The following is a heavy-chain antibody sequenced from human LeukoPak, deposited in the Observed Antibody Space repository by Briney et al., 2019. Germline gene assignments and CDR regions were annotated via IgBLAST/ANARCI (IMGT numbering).Heavy chain of an antibody. CDR1: GCSFTSYW. CDR2: IYPGDSDT. CDR3: ARSYSSSSNYDSSGYYYDFDY. V-gene: IGHV5-51*01. D-gene: IGHD3-22*01. Sequence: GESLKISCKGSGCSFTSYWIGWVRQMPGKGLEWMGIIYPGDSDTRYSPSFQGQVTISADKSISTAYLQWSSLKASDTAMYYCARSYSSSSNYDSSGYYYDFDYWGQGTLVTVSS. J-gene: IGHJ4*02.